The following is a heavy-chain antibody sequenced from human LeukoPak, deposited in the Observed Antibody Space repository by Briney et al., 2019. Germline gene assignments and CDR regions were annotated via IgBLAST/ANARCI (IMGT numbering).Heavy chain of an antibody. CDR3: AREDSSHFWDY. Sequence: TLSLTCTVSGDSISSGNHYWSWIRQPPGKGLEWIGYISYSGTTYYSASLKSRVTISVDTSTNQFSLKLVSVTAADTAVYYCAREDSSHFWDYRGQGTLVTVSS. D-gene: IGHD2-15*01. V-gene: IGHV4-30-4*01. J-gene: IGHJ4*02. CDR2: ISYSGTT. CDR1: GDSISSGNHY.